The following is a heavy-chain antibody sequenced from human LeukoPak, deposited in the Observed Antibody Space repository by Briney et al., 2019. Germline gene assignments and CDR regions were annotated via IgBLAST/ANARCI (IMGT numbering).Heavy chain of an antibody. CDR3: AARWFDP. Sequence: ASVKVSCKASGYTFTSYAMHWVRQAPGQRLEWMGWISAGNGNTKYSQKFQGRVTITRDTSASTAYMELSSLRSEDTAVYYCAARWFDPWGQGTLVTVSS. CDR1: GYTFTSYA. CDR2: ISAGNGNT. J-gene: IGHJ5*02. V-gene: IGHV1-3*01.